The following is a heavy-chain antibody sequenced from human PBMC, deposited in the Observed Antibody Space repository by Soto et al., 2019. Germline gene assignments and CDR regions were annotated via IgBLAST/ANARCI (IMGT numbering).Heavy chain of an antibody. CDR2: IGASGAGT. CDR1: GFTFSSYA. CDR3: ARRKGELRYYYYYGMDV. V-gene: IGHV3-23*01. Sequence: EVQLLESGGGLVQPGGSLRLSCAASGFTFSSYAMSWVRQAPGKGLEWVSGIGASGAGTYYADFVKGRFIISRDNAKNSLYLQMNSLRAEDTAVYYCARRKGELRYYYYYGMDVWGQGTTVTVSS. D-gene: IGHD1-26*01. J-gene: IGHJ6*02.